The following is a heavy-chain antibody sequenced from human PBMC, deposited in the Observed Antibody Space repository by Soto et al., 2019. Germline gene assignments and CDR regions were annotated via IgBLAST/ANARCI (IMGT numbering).Heavy chain of an antibody. D-gene: IGHD6-19*01. CDR1: GFTFGDYA. Sequence: PGGSLRLSCTASGFTFGDYAMSWFRQAPGKGLEWVGFIRSKAYGGTTEYAASVKARFTISRDDSKSIAYLQMNSLKTEDTAVYYCTRDSSGWSDAFDIWGQGTMVTVSS. J-gene: IGHJ3*02. CDR3: TRDSSGWSDAFDI. CDR2: IRSKAYGGTT. V-gene: IGHV3-49*03.